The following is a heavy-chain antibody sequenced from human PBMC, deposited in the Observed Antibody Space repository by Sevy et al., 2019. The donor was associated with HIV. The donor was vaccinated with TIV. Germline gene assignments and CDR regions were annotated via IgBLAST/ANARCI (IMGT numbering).Heavy chain of an antibody. D-gene: IGHD3-3*01. J-gene: IGHJ2*01. CDR2: ISSTSNYR. V-gene: IGHV3-21*01. CDR3: ARGYDFWSGYYTPDWYFDL. CDR1: GFTFSTYS. Sequence: GGSLRLSCAASGFTFSTYSMNWVRQAPGRGLEWVSSISSTSNYRYYADSVKGRFTISRDNAKNSLYLQMNSLRAEDTAVFYCARGYDFWSGYYTPDWYFDLWGRGTLVTVSS.